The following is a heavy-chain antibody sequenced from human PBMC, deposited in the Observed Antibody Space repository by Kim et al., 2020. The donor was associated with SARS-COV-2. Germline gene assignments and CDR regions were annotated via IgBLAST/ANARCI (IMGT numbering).Heavy chain of an antibody. V-gene: IGHV3-23*01. CDR3: ARTAMEAFDI. CDR2: ST. D-gene: IGHD5-18*01. Sequence: STYYADSVKGRFTISRDNSKNTLYLQMNSLRAEDTAVYYCARTAMEAFDIWGQGTMVTVSS. J-gene: IGHJ3*02.